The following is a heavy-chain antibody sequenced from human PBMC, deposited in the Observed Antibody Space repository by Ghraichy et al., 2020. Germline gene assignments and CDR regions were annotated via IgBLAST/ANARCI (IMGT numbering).Heavy chain of an antibody. CDR3: ASQSPYDDSSGDYLDDYGLDD. J-gene: IGHJ6*02. D-gene: IGHD3-22*01. CDR2: IWSDGNDR. Sequence: GESLNISCAASGFTFSNYAMHWVRQGPGKGLEWVSAIWSDGNDRYYADSVKGRFTISRDNSKNTLYLQMYSLRVEDTAVYYCASQSPYDDSSGDYLDDYGLDDWGQGTTVTVSS. V-gene: IGHV3-33*01. CDR1: GFTFSNYA.